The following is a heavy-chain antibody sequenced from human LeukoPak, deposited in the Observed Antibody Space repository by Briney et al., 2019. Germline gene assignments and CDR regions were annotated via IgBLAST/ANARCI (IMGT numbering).Heavy chain of an antibody. V-gene: IGHV4-34*01. J-gene: IGHJ4*02. CDR3: ASGPGTSVIRGVSPKY. CDR1: GGSFSGYF. D-gene: IGHD3-10*01. Sequence: SETLSLTCAVYGGSFSGYFCWIRQSPGKGLEWIGEINHRGVTNYRPSLGGRVSIFTDRSLNQFSLRLTSVTAADTGTYYCASGPGTSVIRGVSPKYWGQGAPVTVSS. CDR2: INHRGVT.